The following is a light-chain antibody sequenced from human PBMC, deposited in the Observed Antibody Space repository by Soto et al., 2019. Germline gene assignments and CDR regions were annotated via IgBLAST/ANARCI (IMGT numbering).Light chain of an antibody. Sequence: QSALTQPASVSGSPGQSITISCSGTSSDIGSYNHVAWYQQFPGKSPKLMIYAVSDRPPGDSDRFSGSKSGITASLTISGLQTDDEADYYCISYTDRQSYLFGTGTKVTVL. CDR1: SSDIGSYNH. CDR3: ISYTDRQSYL. V-gene: IGLV2-14*03. J-gene: IGLJ1*01. CDR2: AVS.